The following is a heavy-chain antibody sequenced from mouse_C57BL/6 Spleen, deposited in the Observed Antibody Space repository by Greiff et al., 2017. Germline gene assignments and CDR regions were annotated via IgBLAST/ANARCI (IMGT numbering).Heavy chain of an antibody. V-gene: IGHV2-5*01. J-gene: IGHJ3*01. D-gene: IGHD1-1*01. Sequence: VQLQESGPGLVQPSQSLSITCTVSGFSLTSYGVHWVRQSPGKGLEWLGVIWRGGSTDYNAAFMSRLSITKDNSKSQVFFKMNSLQADDTAIYYCAKWDYYGSPAWFAYWGQGTLVTVSA. CDR2: IWRGGST. CDR1: GFSLTSYG. CDR3: AKWDYYGSPAWFAY.